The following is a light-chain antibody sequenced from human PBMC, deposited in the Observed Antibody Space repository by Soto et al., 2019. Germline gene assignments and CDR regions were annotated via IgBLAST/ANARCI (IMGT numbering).Light chain of an antibody. Sequence: IDVTHSPATLSASVGDRVTITCRASQSISSWLAWYQQKPGKAPKLLIYDASSLESGVPSRFSGSGSGTEFTLTISSLQPDDFATYYCQQYNSYGTFGQGTKVDIK. CDR1: QSISSW. J-gene: IGKJ1*01. CDR3: QQYNSYGT. V-gene: IGKV1-5*01. CDR2: DAS.